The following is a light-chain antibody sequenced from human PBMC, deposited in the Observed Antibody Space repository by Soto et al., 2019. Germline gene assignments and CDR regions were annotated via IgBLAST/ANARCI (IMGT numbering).Light chain of an antibody. J-gene: IGLJ2*01. V-gene: IGLV2-8*01. CDR1: ISDVGGYNY. CDR2: EVS. Sequence: QSALTQPPSASGSPGQSVTISCTGTISDVGGYNYVSWYQQHPGKAPKLMIYEVSERPSGVPDRFSGSKSGNTASLTVSGLQAEDDADYYCGSYAGFNNYVAFGGVTQLTVL. CDR3: GSYAGFNNYVA.